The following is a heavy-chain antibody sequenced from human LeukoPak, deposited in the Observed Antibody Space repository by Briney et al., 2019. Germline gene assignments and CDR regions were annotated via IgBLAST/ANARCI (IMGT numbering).Heavy chain of an antibody. CDR1: GFTCSADG. J-gene: IGHJ4*02. CDR3: TRGVAVGTVYYFDH. Sequence: ASVKVSCKTSGFTCSADGISWVRQATGQGPEWMGGNSNHNGNTNYAQKFQGRVTVTTDTSTGTVFMEMRSLKYDDTAVYYCTRGVAVGTVYYFDHWGRGTLVTVAS. D-gene: IGHD2-21*01. V-gene: IGHV1-18*01. CDR2: NSNHNGNT.